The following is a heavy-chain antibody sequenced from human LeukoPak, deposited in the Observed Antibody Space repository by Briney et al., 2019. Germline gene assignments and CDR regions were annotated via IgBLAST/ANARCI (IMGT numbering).Heavy chain of an antibody. Sequence: PGGSLRLSCAASGFTFSSYCMSWVRQAPGKGLQWVSGISGSGSSTYYADSVKGRFTISRDNARNTLYLQMNSLRAEDTAVYYCARWYYYETSGLYYGSFDDWGQGTLVTVSS. CDR1: GFTFSSYC. J-gene: IGHJ5*02. CDR3: ARWYYYETSGLYYGSFDD. CDR2: ISGSGSST. D-gene: IGHD3-22*01. V-gene: IGHV3-23*01.